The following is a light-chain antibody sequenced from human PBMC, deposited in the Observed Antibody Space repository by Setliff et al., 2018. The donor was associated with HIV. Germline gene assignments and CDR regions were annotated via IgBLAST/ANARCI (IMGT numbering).Light chain of an antibody. CDR3: QVWDTSSDHPYV. CDR2: YDS. CDR1: NIGGKS. Sequence: SYELTQPPSVSVAPGKTAKITCGGNNIGGKSIHWNQQKPGQAPVLVIYYDSDRPSGIPERFSGSNSGNTATLTISRVEAGDEADYYCQVWDTSSDHPYVFGTGTKVTVL. J-gene: IGLJ1*01. V-gene: IGLV3-21*04.